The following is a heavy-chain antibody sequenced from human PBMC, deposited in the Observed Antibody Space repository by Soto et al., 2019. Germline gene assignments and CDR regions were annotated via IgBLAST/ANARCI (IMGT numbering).Heavy chain of an antibody. CDR2: IYYSGNT. J-gene: IGHJ4*02. CDR1: GGSISSGGYY. Sequence: QVQLQESGPGLVKPSQTLSLTCTVSGGSISSGGYYWSWIRQHPGKGLEWIGYIYYSGNTYYNPSLKSRVTISVDTSKNQFSLKLSSVTAADTAVYCCARATYYYDSSGYSDRVLDYWGQGTLVTVSS. CDR3: ARATYYYDSSGYSDRVLDY. V-gene: IGHV4-31*03. D-gene: IGHD3-22*01.